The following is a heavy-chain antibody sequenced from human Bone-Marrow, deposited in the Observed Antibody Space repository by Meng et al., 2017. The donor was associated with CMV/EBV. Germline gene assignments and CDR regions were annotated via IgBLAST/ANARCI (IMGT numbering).Heavy chain of an antibody. J-gene: IGHJ6*02. V-gene: IGHV1-69*10. Sequence: SVKVSCKASGGTFSNYAISWVRQAPGQGLEWMGGIIPMLGIANYAQKFQGRVTIIADRATNTAYMELSTLRSEDTAVYYCASGNEKYSSSSYYFYYGMDVWGQGTTVTVSS. D-gene: IGHD6-6*01. CDR1: GGTFSNYA. CDR3: ASGNEKYSSSSYYFYYGMDV. CDR2: IIPMLGIA.